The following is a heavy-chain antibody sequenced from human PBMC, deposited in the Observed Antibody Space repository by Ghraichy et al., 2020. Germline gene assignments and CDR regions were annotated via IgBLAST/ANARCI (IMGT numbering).Heavy chain of an antibody. CDR2: ISSSSSTI. CDR3: ARDVYDFWSGYYPQYYFDY. V-gene: IGHV3-48*02. CDR1: GFTFSSYS. J-gene: IGHJ4*02. D-gene: IGHD3-3*01. Sequence: GGSLRLYCAASGFTFSSYSMNWVRQAPGKGLEWVSYISSSSSTIYYADSVKGRFTISRDNAKNSLYLQMNSLRDEDTAVYYCARDVYDFWSGYYPQYYFDYWGQGTLVTVSS.